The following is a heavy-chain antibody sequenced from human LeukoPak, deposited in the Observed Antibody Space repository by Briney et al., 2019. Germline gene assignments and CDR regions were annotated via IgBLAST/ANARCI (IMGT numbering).Heavy chain of an antibody. Sequence: SETLSLTCTVSGDSISSNHYYWGWIRQPPGKELEWIGSIDYRGNTYYNASLKTRVTISLDTSKNQSSLALSSVTAADTALYYCARHLYNYYYYYMDVWGEGTTVAVSS. V-gene: IGHV4-39*01. D-gene: IGHD3-10*01. CDR2: IDYRGNT. CDR1: GDSISSNHYY. CDR3: ARHLYNYYYYYMDV. J-gene: IGHJ6*03.